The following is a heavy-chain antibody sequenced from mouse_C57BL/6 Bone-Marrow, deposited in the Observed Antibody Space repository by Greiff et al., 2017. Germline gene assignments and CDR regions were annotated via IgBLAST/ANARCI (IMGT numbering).Heavy chain of an antibody. CDR1: GYTFTSYW. CDR3: ARRDSSGSGAWFAY. V-gene: IGHV1-52*01. D-gene: IGHD3-2*02. Sequence: QVQLQQPGAELVRPGSSVKLSCKASGYTFTSYWMHWVKQRPIQGLEWIGNIDPSDSETHYNQKFKDKATLTVDKSSSTAYMQLSSLTSEDSAVYYCARRDSSGSGAWFAYWGQGTLVTVSA. CDR2: IDPSDSET. J-gene: IGHJ3*01.